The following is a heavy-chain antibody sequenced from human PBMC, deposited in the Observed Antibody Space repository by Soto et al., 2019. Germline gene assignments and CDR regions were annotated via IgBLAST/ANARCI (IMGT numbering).Heavy chain of an antibody. D-gene: IGHD2-15*01. CDR3: ARDLVVAADCYFDY. CDR2: INHSGST. V-gene: IGHV4-34*01. CDR1: GGSFSGYY. Sequence: QVQLQQWGAGLLKPSETPSLTCAVYGGSFSGYYWSWIRQPPGKGLEWIGEINHSGSTNYNPSLKSRVTISVDTSKNQFSLKLSSVTAADTAVYYCARDLVVAADCYFDYWGQGTLVTVSS. J-gene: IGHJ4*02.